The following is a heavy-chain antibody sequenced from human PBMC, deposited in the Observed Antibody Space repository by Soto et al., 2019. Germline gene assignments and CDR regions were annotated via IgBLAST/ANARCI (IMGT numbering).Heavy chain of an antibody. CDR1: GFTFSSYW. D-gene: IGHD4-17*01. V-gene: IGHV3-7*04. Sequence: EVQLVESGGGLVQPGGSLRLSCAASGFTFSSYWMSWVRQAPGKGLEWVANIKQDGSEKYYVDSVKGRFTISRDNAKNSLYLQMNSLRAEDTAVYYCARAGDGDYLGPFQHWGQGTLVTVSS. J-gene: IGHJ1*01. CDR3: ARAGDGDYLGPFQH. CDR2: IKQDGSEK.